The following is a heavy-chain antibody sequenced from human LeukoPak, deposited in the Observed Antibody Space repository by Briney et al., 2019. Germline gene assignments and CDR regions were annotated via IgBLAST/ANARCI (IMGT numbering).Heavy chain of an antibody. Sequence: ASVKVSCKASDYTFTSYGISWVRQAPGQGLEWMGWISAYNGNTNYAQKLQGRVTMTTDTSTSTAYMELRSLRSDDTAVYYCARVSLRSNYGWFDPWGQGTLVTVSS. V-gene: IGHV1-18*01. D-gene: IGHD4-11*01. CDR3: ARVSLRSNYGWFDP. CDR2: ISAYNGNT. J-gene: IGHJ5*02. CDR1: DYTFTSYG.